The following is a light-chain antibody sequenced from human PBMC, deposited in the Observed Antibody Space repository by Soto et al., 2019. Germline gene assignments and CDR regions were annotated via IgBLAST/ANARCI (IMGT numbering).Light chain of an antibody. CDR1: SSDVGGYNY. Sequence: QSALTQPASVSGSPGQSITISCTGTSSDVGGYNYVSWYQQHPGKAPKLIIYEVSNRPSGVSNRFSGSKSGNTASLTISGLQAEDEADYYCNSYTSNITPWVFGGGTKLTVL. CDR2: EVS. J-gene: IGLJ3*02. CDR3: NSYTSNITPWV. V-gene: IGLV2-14*01.